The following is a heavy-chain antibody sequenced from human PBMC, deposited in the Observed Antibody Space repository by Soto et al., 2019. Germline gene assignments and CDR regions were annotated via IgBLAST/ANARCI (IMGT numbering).Heavy chain of an antibody. D-gene: IGHD1-7*01. CDR2: SSATGAST. V-gene: IGHV3-23*01. CDR1: GFTFSSYG. Sequence: EVQLLESGGGLVQPGGSLRLSCAASGFTFSSYGTTWVRQAPGKGLGWVSFSSATGASTYYADSVKGRFTISRDNSKNTLYLQMTSLRADDTAVYYCAKDRRSGGNYGFYSDFWGQGALVIVSS. CDR3: AKDRRSGGNYGFYSDF. J-gene: IGHJ4*02.